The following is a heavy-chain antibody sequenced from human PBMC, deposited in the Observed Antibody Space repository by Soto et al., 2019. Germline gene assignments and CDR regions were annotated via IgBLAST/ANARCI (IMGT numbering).Heavy chain of an antibody. D-gene: IGHD3-10*01. CDR3: ARGHMVRVVISYYYGMDV. J-gene: IGHJ6*02. Sequence: QVQLVQSGAEVKKPGSSVKVSCKASGGTFSSYAISWVRQAPGQGLEWMGGIIPIFGTANYAQKFQGRVTITADKSTSTAYMELSSLRSEDTAVYYCARGHMVRVVISYYYGMDVWGQGTTVTVSS. CDR2: IIPIFGTA. V-gene: IGHV1-69*06. CDR1: GGTFSSYA.